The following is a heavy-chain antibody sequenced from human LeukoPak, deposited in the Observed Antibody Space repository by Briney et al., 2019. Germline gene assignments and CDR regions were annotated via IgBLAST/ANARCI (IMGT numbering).Heavy chain of an antibody. V-gene: IGHV4-31*03. D-gene: IGHD2/OR15-2a*01. CDR2: IYYSGST. CDR1: GGSISSGGYY. Sequence: SQTLSLTCTVSGGSISSGGYYWSWIRQHPGKGLEWIGYIYYSGSTYYNPSLKSRVTISVDTSKNQFSLKLSSVTAAGTAVYYCAAWQNRLFDYWGQGTLVTVSS. CDR3: AAWQNRLFDY. J-gene: IGHJ4*02.